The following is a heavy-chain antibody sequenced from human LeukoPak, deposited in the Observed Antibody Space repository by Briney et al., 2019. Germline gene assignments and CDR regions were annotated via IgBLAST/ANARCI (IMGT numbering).Heavy chain of an antibody. CDR3: ARDGSSGWYWVDY. CDR2: IWYDGSNK. V-gene: IGHV3-33*08. Sequence: PGGSLRLSCAASGFILSDYNMHWVRQAPGKGLEWVAVIWYDGSNKYYADSVKGRFTISRDNSKNTLYLQMNSLRAEDTAVYYCARDGSSGWYWVDYWGQGTLVTVSS. CDR1: GFILSDYN. D-gene: IGHD6-19*01. J-gene: IGHJ4*02.